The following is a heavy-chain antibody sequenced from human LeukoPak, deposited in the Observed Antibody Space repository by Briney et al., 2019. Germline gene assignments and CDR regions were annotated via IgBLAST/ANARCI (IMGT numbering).Heavy chain of an antibody. CDR1: GFTFGSYW. D-gene: IGHD1-14*01. CDR2: IKEDGSDK. Sequence: PGGSLRLSCAASGFTFGSYWMSWVRQAPGKRLEWVATIKEDGSDKYYVDSVEGRFTISRDNVENSVYLQMNSLRAEDTAVYYCAREKNLGTWGQGTLVTVSS. V-gene: IGHV3-7*05. CDR3: AREKNLGT. J-gene: IGHJ4*02.